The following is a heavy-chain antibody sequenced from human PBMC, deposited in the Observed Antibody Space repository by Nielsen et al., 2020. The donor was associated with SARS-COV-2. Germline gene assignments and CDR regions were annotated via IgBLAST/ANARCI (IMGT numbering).Heavy chain of an antibody. V-gene: IGHV3-13*04. CDR2: IGTAGDT. Sequence: GGSLRLSCAASGFTFSSYDMHWVRQATGKGLEWVSAIGTAGDTYYPGSVKGRFTISRENAKNSLYLQMNSLRAGDTAVYYCARVEYSSSWYAGWYFDLWGRGTLVTVSS. CDR3: ARVEYSSSWYAGWYFDL. D-gene: IGHD6-13*01. J-gene: IGHJ2*01. CDR1: GFTFSSYD.